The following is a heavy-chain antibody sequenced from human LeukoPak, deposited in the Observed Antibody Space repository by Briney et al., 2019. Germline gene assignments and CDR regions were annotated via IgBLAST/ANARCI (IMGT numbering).Heavy chain of an antibody. D-gene: IGHD3-16*02. V-gene: IGHV4-59*08. J-gene: IGHJ4*02. CDR2: IYYSGST. CDR1: GGSISSYY. CDR3: ARVISYYDYVWGSYRPHYFDY. Sequence: SETLSLTCTVSGGSISSYYWSWIRQPPGKGLEWIGYIYYSGSTNYNPSLKSRVTISVDTSKNQFSLKLSSVTAADTAVYYCARVISYYDYVWGSYRPHYFDYWGQGTLVTVSS.